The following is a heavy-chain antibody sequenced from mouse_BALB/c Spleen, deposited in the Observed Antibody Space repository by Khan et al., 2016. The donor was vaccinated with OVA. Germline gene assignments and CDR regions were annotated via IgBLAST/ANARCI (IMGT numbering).Heavy chain of an antibody. D-gene: IGHD2-14*01. V-gene: IGHV2-4-1*01. J-gene: IGHJ1*01. CDR3: TRVYYRYDRYFDV. CDR2: IWSGGST. CDR1: DFSLSTYG. Sequence: VQLKQSGPGLVQPSQSLSITCTVTDFSLSTYGIHWVRQSPGKGLEWLGVIWSGGSTDYNAAFISRLSISKDNSKSQAFFKMNSLQTDDTAIYYCTRVYYRYDRYFDVWGAGTTVTVAS.